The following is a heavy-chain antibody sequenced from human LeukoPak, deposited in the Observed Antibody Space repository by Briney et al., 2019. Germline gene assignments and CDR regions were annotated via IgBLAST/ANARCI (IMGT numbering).Heavy chain of an antibody. D-gene: IGHD3-10*01. CDR2: IHTNGRT. CDR1: GDSISSYY. Sequence: SETLSLTCTVSGDSISSYYWSWIRQTPGKGLEWIGYIHTNGRTNYSPSLKSRVTMSVDSSKNQLSLMLSSVTAADTAVYYCTRRAPTSYGHYLDYWGQGTLVAVSS. J-gene: IGHJ4*02. CDR3: TRRAPTSYGHYLDY. V-gene: IGHV4-4*09.